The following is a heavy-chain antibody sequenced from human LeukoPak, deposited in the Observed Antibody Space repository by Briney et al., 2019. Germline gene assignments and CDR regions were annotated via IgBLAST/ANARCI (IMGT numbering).Heavy chain of an antibody. Sequence: NPSETLSLTCAVYGGSFSGYYWSWIRQPPGKGLEWNGEINHSGSTNYNPSLKSRVTISVDASKNQFSLKLSSVTAADTAVYYCARGLHLDSSGWYDGWFDPWGQGTLVTVSS. CDR2: INHSGST. CDR1: GGSFSGYY. V-gene: IGHV4-34*01. D-gene: IGHD6-19*01. CDR3: ARGLHLDSSGWYDGWFDP. J-gene: IGHJ5*02.